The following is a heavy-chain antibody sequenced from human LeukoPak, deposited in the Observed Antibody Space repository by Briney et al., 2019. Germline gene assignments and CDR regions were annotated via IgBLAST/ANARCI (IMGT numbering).Heavy chain of an antibody. D-gene: IGHD2-2*01. CDR1: GGSISSYY. V-gene: IGHV4-59*01. Sequence: SETLSLTCTVSGGSISSYYWSWIRQPPGKGLERIGYIYYSGSTNYNPSLKSRVTISVDTSKNQFSLKLSSVTAADTAVYYCARDGCSSTSCFDYYGMDVWGQGTTVTVSS. CDR3: ARDGCSSTSCFDYYGMDV. CDR2: IYYSGST. J-gene: IGHJ6*02.